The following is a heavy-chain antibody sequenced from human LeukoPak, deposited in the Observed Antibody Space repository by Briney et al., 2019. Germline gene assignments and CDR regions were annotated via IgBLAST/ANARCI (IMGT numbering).Heavy chain of an antibody. J-gene: IGHJ3*01. CDR1: LVTFIANN. Sequence: GGSLRLSCAAPLVTFIANNINCIRQAPGKGLEWVSSISSSGSAIFYADSVRGRFTISRDNAKNSLFLQMNSLRAEDTAVYYSVRYLDVRVGAAHYDALDLWGQGTTVTVS. V-gene: IGHV3-11*04. CDR2: ISSSGSAI. D-gene: IGHD6-25*01. CDR3: VRYLDVRVGAAHYDALDL.